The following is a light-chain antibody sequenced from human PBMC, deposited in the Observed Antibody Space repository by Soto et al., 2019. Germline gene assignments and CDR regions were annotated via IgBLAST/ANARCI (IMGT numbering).Light chain of an antibody. V-gene: IGKV1-9*01. CDR2: AAS. J-gene: IGKJ1*01. CDR1: QGISSS. Sequence: DIQLTQSPSFLSASVGDRVTITCRASQGISSSLAWYQQKPGKAPNLLIYAASTLQSGVPSRFSGSASGTEFTLTISSLQPEDFATYYCQQLNSYPRTFGQGTKVDIK. CDR3: QQLNSYPRT.